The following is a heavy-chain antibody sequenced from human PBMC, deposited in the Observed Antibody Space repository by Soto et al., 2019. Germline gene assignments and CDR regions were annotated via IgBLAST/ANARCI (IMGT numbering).Heavy chain of an antibody. J-gene: IGHJ4*02. V-gene: IGHV3-33*01. CDR1: GFTFSSYG. D-gene: IGHD1-26*01. CDR2: IWYDGSNK. CDR3: ARDGGSKRTGYFDY. Sequence: GGSLRLSCAASGFTFSSYGMHWVRQAPGKGLEWVAVIWYDGSNKYYADSVKGRFTISRDNSKNTLYLQMNSLRAEDTAVYYCARDGGSKRTGYFDYWGQGTLVTVSS.